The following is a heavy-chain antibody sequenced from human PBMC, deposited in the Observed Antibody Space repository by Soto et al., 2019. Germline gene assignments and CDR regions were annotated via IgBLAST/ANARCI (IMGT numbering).Heavy chain of an antibody. D-gene: IGHD5-18*01. CDR2: IYYSGST. Sequence: SETLSLTCTVSGGSISSSSYYWGWIRQPPGKGLEWIGSIYYSGSTYYNPSLKSRVTISVDTSKNQFSLKLSSVTAADTAVYYCARHAMDTAMVTAFDIWGQGTMVTVSS. CDR1: GGSISSSSYY. J-gene: IGHJ3*02. V-gene: IGHV4-39*01. CDR3: ARHAMDTAMVTAFDI.